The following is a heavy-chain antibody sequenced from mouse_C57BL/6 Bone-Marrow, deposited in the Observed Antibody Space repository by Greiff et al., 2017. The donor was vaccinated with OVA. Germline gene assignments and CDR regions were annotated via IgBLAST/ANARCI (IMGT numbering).Heavy chain of an antibody. D-gene: IGHD1-1*01. V-gene: IGHV1-18*01. CDR1: GYTFTDYN. J-gene: IGHJ4*01. CDR2: INPNNGGT. Sequence: VQLKESGPELVKPGASVKIPCKASGYTFTDYNMDWVKQSHGKSLEWIGDINPNNGGTIYNQKFKGKATLTVDKSSSTAYMELRSLTSEDTAVYYCASTHGSSPGAMDYWGQGTSVTVSS. CDR3: ASTHGSSPGAMDY.